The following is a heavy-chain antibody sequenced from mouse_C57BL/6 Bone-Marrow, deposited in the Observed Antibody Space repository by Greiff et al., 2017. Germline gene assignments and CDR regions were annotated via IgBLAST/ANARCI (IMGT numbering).Heavy chain of an antibody. CDR3: TFYDGPY. CDR1: GFNIKDYY. Sequence: VQLQQSGAELVRPGASVKLSCTASGFNIKDYYMHWVKQRPEQGLEWIGRIDPEDGDTEYAPKFQGKATMTADPSSNTAYLQLSSLTAEDTAVYYCTFYDGPYWGQGTTLTVSS. V-gene: IGHV14-1*01. CDR2: IDPEDGDT. J-gene: IGHJ2*01. D-gene: IGHD2-3*01.